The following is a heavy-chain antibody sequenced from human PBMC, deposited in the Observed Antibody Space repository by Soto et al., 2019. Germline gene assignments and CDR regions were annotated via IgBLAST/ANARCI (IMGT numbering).Heavy chain of an antibody. J-gene: IGHJ6*02. D-gene: IGHD3-16*01. V-gene: IGHV1-18*01. CDR1: GYAYIKYA. Sequence: QVQLAQSPAEVKKPGASVRVSCKASGYAYIKYAIAWVRQAPGQGLEWMAWISPYDDKTIYAQTFQGRVTLTADRSTRTVYLNLRSLKSHDTAVYYCARGGYYDNVWGKLSHYGLDKWGQGTSVTVSS. CDR3: ARGGYYDNVWGKLSHYGLDK. CDR2: ISPYDDKT.